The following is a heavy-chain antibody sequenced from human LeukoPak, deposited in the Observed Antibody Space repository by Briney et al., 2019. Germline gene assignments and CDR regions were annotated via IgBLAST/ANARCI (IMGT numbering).Heavy chain of an antibody. Sequence: ASVKVSCKVSGYTLTELPMHWVRQAPGKGLEWMGTFDPENGETIYAQKFQGRVTMTEDTSTGTAYMELSSLRSEDTAVYYCTTKYYYDSSDYYVIDYWGQGTLVIVSS. CDR3: TTKYYYDSSDYYVIDY. CDR2: FDPENGET. D-gene: IGHD3-22*01. J-gene: IGHJ4*02. V-gene: IGHV1-24*01. CDR1: GYTLTELP.